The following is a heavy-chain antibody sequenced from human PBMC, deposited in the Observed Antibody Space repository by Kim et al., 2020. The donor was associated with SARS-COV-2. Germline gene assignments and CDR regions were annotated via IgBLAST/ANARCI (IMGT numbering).Heavy chain of an antibody. CDR3: AKDASYYYDSSGYDY. J-gene: IGHJ4*02. Sequence: DSVKGRFTISRDKSKNTLYLQMNSLRAEDTAVYYCAKDASYYYDSSGYDYWGQGTLVTVSS. V-gene: IGHV3-23*01. D-gene: IGHD3-22*01.